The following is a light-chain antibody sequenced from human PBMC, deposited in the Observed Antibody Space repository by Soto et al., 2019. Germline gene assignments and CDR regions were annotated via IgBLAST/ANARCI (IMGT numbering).Light chain of an antibody. CDR2: EVS. Sequence: QSVLTQPPSASGSPGQSVTISCTGTSSDVGTYNYVSWYQQYPGKAPKLMIYEVSKRPSGVPDRFSGSKSGNTASLAVSGLQAEDEADYYCRAYAGSMNALLFGGGTKLTVL. V-gene: IGLV2-8*01. CDR3: RAYAGSMNALL. J-gene: IGLJ2*01. CDR1: SSDVGTYNY.